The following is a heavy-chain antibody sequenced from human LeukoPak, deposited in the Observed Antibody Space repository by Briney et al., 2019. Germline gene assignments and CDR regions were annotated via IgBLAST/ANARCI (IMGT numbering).Heavy chain of an antibody. J-gene: IGHJ6*03. CDR2: ITPIFGTA. CDR3: ARVRWRDYYYMDV. Sequence: SVKVSCKASGGTFSSYAISWVRQAPGQGLEWMGGITPIFGTANYAQKFQGRVTITTDESTSTAYMELSSLRSEDTAVYYCARVRWRDYYYMDVWGKGTTVTVSS. CDR1: GGTFSSYA. V-gene: IGHV1-69*05. D-gene: IGHD2-15*01.